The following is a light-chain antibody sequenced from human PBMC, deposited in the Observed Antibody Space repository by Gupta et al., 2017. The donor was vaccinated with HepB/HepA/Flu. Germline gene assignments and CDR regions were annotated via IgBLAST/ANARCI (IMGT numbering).Light chain of an antibody. J-gene: IGLJ3*02. CDR3: SAGDTSVRAGV. CDR1: NNNVGYHG. V-gene: IGLV10-54*04. CDR2: RNN. Sequence: QAGLTQPPSVSKALRQTATLTCTGNNNNVGYHGVAWLQQHQGHRPKLLSYRNNNRPSGISERFSASRSGNAASLTISGLQPEDEADYYCSAGDTSVRAGVFGGGTKLTVL.